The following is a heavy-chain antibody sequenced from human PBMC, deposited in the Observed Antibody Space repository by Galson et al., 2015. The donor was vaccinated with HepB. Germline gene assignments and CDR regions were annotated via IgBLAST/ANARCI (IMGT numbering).Heavy chain of an antibody. J-gene: IGHJ4*02. V-gene: IGHV1-69*04. D-gene: IGHD1-26*01. Sequence: SVKVSCKASGGTLSSYTISWVRQAPGQGLEWMGRIIPILGIANYAQKFQGRVTITADKSTSTAYMELSSLRSEDTAVYYCARDGGSYYSPYWGQGTLVTVSS. CDR1: GGTLSSYT. CDR3: ARDGGSYYSPY. CDR2: IIPILGIA.